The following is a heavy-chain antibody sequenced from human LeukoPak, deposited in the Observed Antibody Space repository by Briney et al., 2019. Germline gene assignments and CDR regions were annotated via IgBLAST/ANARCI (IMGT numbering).Heavy chain of an antibody. D-gene: IGHD4-17*01. CDR2: IDRDGVT. CDR1: GFIFSKYD. CDR3: ARENWEYDDYAIDY. Sequence: PGGSLRLSCAASGFIFSKYDMHWDRQVTGKGLEWVSGIDRDGVTYYSGSVKGRFTRSRENAKNSLSLQMTTLRPGDTGVYYCARENWEYDDYAIDYWGQGILVTVSS. J-gene: IGHJ4*02. V-gene: IGHV3-13*01.